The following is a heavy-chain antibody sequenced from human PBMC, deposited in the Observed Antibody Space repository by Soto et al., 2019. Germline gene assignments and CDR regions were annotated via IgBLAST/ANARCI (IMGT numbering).Heavy chain of an antibody. Sequence: SETLSLTCAVYGGSFSGYDWSWIRQPPGKGLEWIGEINHSGSTNYNPSLKSRVTISVDTSKNQFSLKLSSVTAADTAVYYCAGYYYGSGSYYNVLSARFDYWGQGTLVTVSS. CDR2: INHSGST. V-gene: IGHV4-34*01. J-gene: IGHJ4*02. D-gene: IGHD3-10*01. CDR1: GGSFSGYD. CDR3: AGYYYGSGSYYNVLSARFDY.